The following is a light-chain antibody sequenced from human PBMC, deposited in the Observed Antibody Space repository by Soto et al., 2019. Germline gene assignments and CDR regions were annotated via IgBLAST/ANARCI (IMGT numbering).Light chain of an antibody. J-gene: IGLJ1*01. Sequence: QSVLTQPASVSGSPGQSITISCTGTSSDVGGYNYVSWYQQHPNKAPKLMIYEVNNRPSGVSNRFSGSKSGNTASLTISGLQAEDEADYYCSSYTTNSTYVFGTGTKVTVL. CDR2: EVN. V-gene: IGLV2-14*01. CDR1: SSDVGGYNY. CDR3: SSYTTNSTYV.